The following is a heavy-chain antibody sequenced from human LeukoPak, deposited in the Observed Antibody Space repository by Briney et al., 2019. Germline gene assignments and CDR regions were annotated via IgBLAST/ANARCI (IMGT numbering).Heavy chain of an antibody. V-gene: IGHV1-2*02. CDR2: INPNNGGT. Sequence: GASVKVSCEASGYSFTDYYMHWVRQAAGRGLEWMGRINPNNGGTDYAQKFQGRVTMTRDASISTGVMELSRLTSDDTAVYYCARDGCTGGTCYSVPYWGQGTLVTVSS. J-gene: IGHJ4*02. CDR1: GYSFTDYY. D-gene: IGHD2-15*01. CDR3: ARDGCTGGTCYSVPY.